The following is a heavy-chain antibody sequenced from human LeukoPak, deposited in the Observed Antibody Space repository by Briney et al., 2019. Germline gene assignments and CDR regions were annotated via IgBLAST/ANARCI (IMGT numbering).Heavy chain of an antibody. V-gene: IGHV1-2*02. D-gene: IGHD6-19*01. Sequence: GASVKVSCKASGYTFTGYYMHWVRQAPGQGLEWMGWINPNSGGTNYAQKFQGRVTMTRDTSISTAYMELSRLRSDDTAVYYCAGGHSSGWYHYFDYWGQGTLVTVSS. J-gene: IGHJ4*02. CDR2: INPNSGGT. CDR3: AGGHSSGWYHYFDY. CDR1: GYTFTGYY.